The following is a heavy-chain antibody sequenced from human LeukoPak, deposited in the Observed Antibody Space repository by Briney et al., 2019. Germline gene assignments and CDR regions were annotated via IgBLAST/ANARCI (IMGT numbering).Heavy chain of an antibody. J-gene: IGHJ5*02. Sequence: SGTLSLTSTVSGGSVSSGIYSWSWTRHPPGKGREWIVYIFHSGSTYYNPSLKSRVTISVDRSKNQFSLKLSSVTAADTAVYYCAGVVLETYYYDSSGQYWFDPWGQGTLVTVSS. D-gene: IGHD3-22*01. CDR1: GGSVSSGIYS. V-gene: IGHV4-30-2*02. CDR3: AGVVLETYYYDSSGQYWFDP. CDR2: IFHSGST.